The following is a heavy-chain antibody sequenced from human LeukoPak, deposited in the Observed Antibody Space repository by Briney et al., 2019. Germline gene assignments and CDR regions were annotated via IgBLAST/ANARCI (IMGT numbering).Heavy chain of an antibody. V-gene: IGHV6-1*01. CDR1: GDSVSSNSAA. Sequence: SQTLSLTCAISGDSVSSNSAAWNWIRQSPSRGLEWLGRTYYRSKWYNDYAVSVKSRITIDPDTSKNQFSLQLNSVTPEDTAVYYCARRHGVWGSYRRGYYFDYWGQGTLVTVSS. J-gene: IGHJ4*02. D-gene: IGHD3-16*02. CDR2: TYYRSKWYN. CDR3: ARRHGVWGSYRRGYYFDY.